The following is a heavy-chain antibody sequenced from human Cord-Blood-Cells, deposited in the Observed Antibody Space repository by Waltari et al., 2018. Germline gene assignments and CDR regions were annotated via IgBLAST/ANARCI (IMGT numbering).Heavy chain of an antibody. CDR2: IGTAGDT. V-gene: IGHV3-13*01. Sequence: EVQLVESGGGLVQTGGSLRLSCAAYGFTFSSTAMLWVRQAKGKGRGWVSAIGTAGDTYYPGSVKGRFTISRENAKNSLYLQMNSLRAGDTAVYYCARVSCSSTSCYYWYFDLWGRGTLVTVSS. CDR1: GFTFSSTA. CDR3: ARVSCSSTSCYYWYFDL. J-gene: IGHJ2*01. D-gene: IGHD2-2*01.